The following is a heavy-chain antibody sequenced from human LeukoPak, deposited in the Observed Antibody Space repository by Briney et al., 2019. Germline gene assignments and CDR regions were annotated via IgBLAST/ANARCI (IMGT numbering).Heavy chain of an antibody. Sequence: PGGSLRLCCAASGFTFSSYAMSWVRQAPGKGLEWVSAISGSGGSTYYADSVKGRFTISRDNSKNTLYLQMNSLRAEDTAVYYCAKVTPADYDFWSGYLYYFDYWGQGTLVTVSS. J-gene: IGHJ4*02. V-gene: IGHV3-23*01. CDR3: AKVTPADYDFWSGYLYYFDY. CDR2: ISGSGGST. CDR1: GFTFSSYA. D-gene: IGHD3-3*01.